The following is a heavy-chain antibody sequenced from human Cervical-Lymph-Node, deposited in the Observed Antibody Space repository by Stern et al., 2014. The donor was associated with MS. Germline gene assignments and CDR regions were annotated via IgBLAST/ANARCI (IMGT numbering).Heavy chain of an antibody. CDR2: VSYDGTQR. D-gene: IGHD3-10*01. CDR1: GFTFSTYA. V-gene: IGHV3-30-3*01. Sequence: VHLVESGGGVVQPGRSLSLSCVASGFTFSTYAMHWVRQAPGTGLEWVAFVSYDGTQRNSTDSVKARFTIFRDNSKNTLYLHMNSLRDEDTAVYFCARGGRGVGLEYWGQGALVTVSS. J-gene: IGHJ4*02. CDR3: ARGGRGVGLEY.